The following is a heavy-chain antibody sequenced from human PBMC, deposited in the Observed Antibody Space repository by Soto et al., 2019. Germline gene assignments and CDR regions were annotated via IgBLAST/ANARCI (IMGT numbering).Heavy chain of an antibody. D-gene: IGHD5-12*01. V-gene: IGHV1-2*04. J-gene: IGHJ6*02. CDR2: INPNSGGA. CDR1: GYTFSGYY. CDR3: ARDLAGRSGYDPGYYYYGMDV. Sequence: ASVKVSCKASGYTFSGYYMHWVRQAPGQGLEWMGGINPNSGGANYAQKIQGWGTMTADACISTSYIELSRLRSDDTAVYYCARDLAGRSGYDPGYYYYGMDVWGQGTTVTVSS.